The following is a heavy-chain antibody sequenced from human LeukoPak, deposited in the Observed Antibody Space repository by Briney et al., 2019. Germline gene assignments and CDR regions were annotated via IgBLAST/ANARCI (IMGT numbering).Heavy chain of an antibody. J-gene: IGHJ4*02. D-gene: IGHD2-21*01. CDR1: GYSFTTYW. CDR2: IYPGDSDT. V-gene: IGHV5-51*01. Sequence: GESLKISCKSSGYSFTTYWIAWVRQMPGKGLEWMGIIYPGDSDTRFSPSFQGQVTISADKSISTAYLQWTSLKASDSAMYYCARVLIRGDEIDYWGQGTLVTVSS. CDR3: ARVLIRGDEIDY.